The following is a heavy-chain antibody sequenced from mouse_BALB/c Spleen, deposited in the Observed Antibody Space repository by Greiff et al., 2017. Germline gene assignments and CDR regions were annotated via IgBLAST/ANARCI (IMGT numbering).Heavy chain of an antibody. V-gene: IGHV1-9*01. CDR1: GYTFSSYW. Sequence: VMLVESGAELMKPGASVKISCKATGYTFSSYWIEWVKQRPGHGLEWIGEILPGSGSTNYNEKFKGKATFTADTSSNTAYMQLSSLTSEDSAVYFCARNWDEEAMDYWGQGTSVTVSS. CDR3: ARNWDEEAMDY. D-gene: IGHD4-1*01. CDR2: ILPGSGST. J-gene: IGHJ4*01.